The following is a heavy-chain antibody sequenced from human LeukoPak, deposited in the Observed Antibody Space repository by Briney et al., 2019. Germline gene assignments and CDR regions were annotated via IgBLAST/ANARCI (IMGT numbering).Heavy chain of an antibody. CDR3: ARVRGPLRYFDA. J-gene: IGHJ4*02. D-gene: IGHD2-21*02. CDR2: IYHSGNA. V-gene: IGHV4-38-2*02. Sequence: SETLSLTCTVSGFSISKSYNWAWIRQSPGKGLDWIGTIYHSGNAYYNPSLMSRVAMSVDTSNNHFSLTMISVTAADAGVYYCARVRGPLRYFDALGQGTLATISS. CDR1: GFSISKSYN.